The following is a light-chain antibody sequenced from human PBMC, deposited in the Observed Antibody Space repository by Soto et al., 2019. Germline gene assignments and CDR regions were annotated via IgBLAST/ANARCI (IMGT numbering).Light chain of an antibody. CDR3: QQNYYTPQT. J-gene: IGKJ1*01. V-gene: IGKV1-39*01. Sequence: IQMTQSPSSLSASVGDRVTITCRASQSISNYLSWYHQKPGKAPKLLIYSASSLQSGVPSRFSGSGSGTDFTLTISSLQPEDFATYYCQQNYYTPQTFGQGTKVDIK. CDR2: SAS. CDR1: QSISNY.